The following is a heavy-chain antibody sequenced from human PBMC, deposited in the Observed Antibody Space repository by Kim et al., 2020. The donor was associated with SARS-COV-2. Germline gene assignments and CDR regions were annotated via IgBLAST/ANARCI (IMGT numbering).Heavy chain of an antibody. V-gene: IGHV3-13*01. CDR2: IGTAGDT. CDR1: GFTFSSYD. J-gene: IGHJ6*02. CDR3: ARGEMATSSHGMDV. D-gene: IGHD5-12*01. Sequence: GGSLRLSCAASGFTFSSYDMHWVRQATGKGLEWVSAIGTAGDTYYPGSVKGRFTISRENAKNSLYLQMNSLRAGDTAVYYCARGEMATSSHGMDVWGQGTTVTVSS.